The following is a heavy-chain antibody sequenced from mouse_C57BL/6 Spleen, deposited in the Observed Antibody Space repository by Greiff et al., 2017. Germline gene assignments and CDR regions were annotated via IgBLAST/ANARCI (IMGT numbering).Heavy chain of an antibody. CDR2: ISYDGSN. CDR3: ARDLYYSNPYWYFDV. D-gene: IGHD2-5*01. V-gene: IGHV3-6*01. CDR1: GYSITSGYY. J-gene: IGHJ1*03. Sequence: VQLKESGPGLVKPSQSLSLTCSVTGYSITSGYYWNWIRQFPGNKLEWMGYISYDGSNNYNPSLKNRISITRDTSKNQFFLKLNSVTTEDTATYYCARDLYYSNPYWYFDVWGTGTTVTVSS.